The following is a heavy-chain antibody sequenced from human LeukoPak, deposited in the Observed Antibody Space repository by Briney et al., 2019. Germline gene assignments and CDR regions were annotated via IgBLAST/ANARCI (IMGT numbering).Heavy chain of an antibody. CDR3: AVDYGGNVRLFDY. Sequence: KPSETLSLTCAVYGGSFSGNYWSWIRQPPGKGLEWIGEINHSGSTNYNPSLKSRVTISVDTSKNQFSLKLSSVTAADTAVYYCAVDYGGNVRLFDYWGQGTLVTVSS. J-gene: IGHJ4*02. CDR1: GGSFSGNY. CDR2: INHSGST. D-gene: IGHD4-23*01. V-gene: IGHV4-34*01.